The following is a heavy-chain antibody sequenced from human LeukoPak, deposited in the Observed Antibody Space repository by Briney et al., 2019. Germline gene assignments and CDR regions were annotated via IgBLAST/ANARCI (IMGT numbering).Heavy chain of an antibody. Sequence: SQTLSLTCTVSGGSISSGGYYWSWIRQHPGKSLEWIGYIYYSGSTYYNPSLKSRVTISVDTSKNQFSLKLNSVTAADTAVYYCATVSRITMVRGVIYSDYWGQGTLVTVSS. V-gene: IGHV4-31*03. CDR3: ATVSRITMVRGVIYSDY. D-gene: IGHD3-10*01. CDR1: GGSISSGGYY. J-gene: IGHJ4*02. CDR2: IYYSGST.